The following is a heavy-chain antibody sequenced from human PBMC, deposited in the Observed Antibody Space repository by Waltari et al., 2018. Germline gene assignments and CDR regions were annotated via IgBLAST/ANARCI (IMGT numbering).Heavy chain of an antibody. V-gene: IGHV3-7*01. CDR3: TRGDF. CDR1: GSTFSNYW. Sequence: EVHLVDSGGDLVQPGGSLRLSSAASGSTFSNYWMSWPRQAPRKGLEWVGNIKPDGGDKYYADSVKGRFIISRDNTKNSLYLQMNSLRVEDTAVYYCTRGDFWGQGTLVTVSS. D-gene: IGHD3-3*01. CDR2: IKPDGGDK. J-gene: IGHJ4*02.